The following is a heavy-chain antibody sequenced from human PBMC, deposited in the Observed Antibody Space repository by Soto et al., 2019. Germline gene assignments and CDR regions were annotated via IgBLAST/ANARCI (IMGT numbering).Heavy chain of an antibody. Sequence: SETLSLTCTVSGGSISSYYWSWIRQPPGKGLEWIGYIYYSGSTNYNPSLKSRVTISVDTSKNQFSLKLSSVTAADTAVYYCARVSHYYYYYMDVWGKGTTVTRSS. CDR1: GGSISSYY. CDR2: IYYSGST. J-gene: IGHJ6*03. CDR3: ARVSHYYYYYMDV. V-gene: IGHV4-59*01.